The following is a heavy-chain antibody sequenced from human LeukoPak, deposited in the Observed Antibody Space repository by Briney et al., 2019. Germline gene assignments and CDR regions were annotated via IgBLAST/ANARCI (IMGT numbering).Heavy chain of an antibody. CDR3: ATWAYSSSSASDY. CDR1: GGSISSGGYY. Sequence: PSETLSLTCIVSGGSISSGGYYWSWIRQHPGKGLEWIGYIYYSGSTYYNPSLKSRVTISVDTSKNQFSLKLSSVTAADTAVYYCATWAYSSSSASDYWGRGTLVTVSS. D-gene: IGHD6-6*01. J-gene: IGHJ4*02. CDR2: IYYSGST. V-gene: IGHV4-31*03.